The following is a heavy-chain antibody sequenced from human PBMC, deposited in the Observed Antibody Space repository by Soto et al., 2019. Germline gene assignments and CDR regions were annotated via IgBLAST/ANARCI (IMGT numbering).Heavy chain of an antibody. J-gene: IGHJ4*02. CDR2: IYWDDDK. V-gene: IGHV2-5*02. D-gene: IGHD6-19*01. Sequence: QITLKESGPTVVKPTQTLTLTCSLSGFSLNTGGVGVGWIRQPPGKALEWLAVIYWDDDKSWNPSLRDRLTINRDASADQVVHTVTNMDPVDTGTYYCARRRGGFGGGWTTPYFDYWGQGTLVTVSS. CDR3: ARRRGGFGGGWTTPYFDY. CDR1: GFSLNTGGVG.